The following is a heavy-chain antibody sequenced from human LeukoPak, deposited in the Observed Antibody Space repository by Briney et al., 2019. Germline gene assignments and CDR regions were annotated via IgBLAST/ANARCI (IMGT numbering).Heavy chain of an antibody. CDR3: ARGGWYRSDY. Sequence: ASVKVSCKASGYTFISYYMHWVRQAPGQGLEWMGIISPSGGTTRFAQRFQGRITMTRDTSTSTVYMELSSLRSEDTAIYYCARGGWYRSDYWGQGALVTVSS. V-gene: IGHV1-46*01. CDR1: GYTFISYY. J-gene: IGHJ4*02. D-gene: IGHD6-19*01. CDR2: ISPSGGTT.